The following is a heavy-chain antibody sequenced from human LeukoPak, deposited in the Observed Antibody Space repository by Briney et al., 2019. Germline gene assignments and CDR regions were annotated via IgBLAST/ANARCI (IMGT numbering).Heavy chain of an antibody. J-gene: IGHJ4*02. Sequence: GGSLRLSCAASGFTVSSNYMSWVRQVPGKGLEWVSVIYSGGSTYYADSVKGRFTISRDNSKNTLYLQMNSLRAEDTAVYYCARDGYYYDSSGFFDYWGQGTLVTVSS. CDR1: GFTVSSNY. CDR3: ARDGYYYDSSGFFDY. V-gene: IGHV3-66*01. CDR2: IYSGGST. D-gene: IGHD3-22*01.